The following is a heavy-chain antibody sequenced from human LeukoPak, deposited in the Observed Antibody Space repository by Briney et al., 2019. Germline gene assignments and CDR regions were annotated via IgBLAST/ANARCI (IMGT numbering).Heavy chain of an antibody. CDR2: IYPGDSDT. CDR1: GYRFTSYW. D-gene: IGHD6-13*01. V-gene: IGHV5-51*01. Sequence: GASLEISWKGSGYRFTSYWIGWVRPMPGKGLEWIGIIYPGDSDTRYSPSFQGQVTISADKSISTAYLQWSSLKASDTAMYYCARLMAAAEPGAFDYWGQGTLVTVSS. J-gene: IGHJ4*02. CDR3: ARLMAAAEPGAFDY.